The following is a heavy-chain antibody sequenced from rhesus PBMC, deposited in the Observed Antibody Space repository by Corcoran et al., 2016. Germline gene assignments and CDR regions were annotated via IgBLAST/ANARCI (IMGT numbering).Heavy chain of an antibody. CDR2: ISSGGTN. V-gene: IGHV4S14*01. Sequence: QVQLQESGPGLVKPSETLSLTCDVSGYSIRSGYYSGWIRQPPGKGLEWTGHISSGGTNYLNPSLKSRVTLSVDTSKNQFSLKLSSVTAADTALYYCARHIDGSRGFDYWGQGVLVTVSS. CDR1: GYSIRSGYY. CDR3: ARHIDGSRGFDY. D-gene: IGHD2-15*01. J-gene: IGHJ4*01.